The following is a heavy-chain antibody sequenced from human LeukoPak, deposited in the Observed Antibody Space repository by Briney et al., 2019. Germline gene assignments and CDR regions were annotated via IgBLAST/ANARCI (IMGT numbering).Heavy chain of an antibody. J-gene: IGHJ4*02. CDR2: ISSDENTK. CDR1: GFTFSCCA. D-gene: IGHD6-19*01. CDR3: AKKGGSSGRYDYLDY. Sequence: GGSLRLSCAASGFTFSCCAIHWVRQAPGRGLEWVAVISSDENTKFYADSVKGRFTVYRDNPKKTVWLQMNSLRAEDTAVYYCAKKGGSSGRYDYLDYWGQGTLVTVSS. V-gene: IGHV3-30-3*02.